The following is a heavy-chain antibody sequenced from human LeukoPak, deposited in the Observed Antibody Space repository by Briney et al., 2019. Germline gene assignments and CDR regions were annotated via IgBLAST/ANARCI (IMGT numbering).Heavy chain of an antibody. J-gene: IGHJ4*02. D-gene: IGHD3-22*01. CDR1: GFTVSSNY. Sequence: GGSLRLSCAASGFTVSSNYMSWVRQAPGKGLEWVSVIYSDGSTSYADSAKGRFAISRDNSKNTLFLQMNSLRAEGTAVYYCARDAPYYYDSSGYRLSYFDYWGQGTLVTVSS. V-gene: IGHV3-66*01. CDR3: ARDAPYYYDSSGYRLSYFDY. CDR2: IYSDGST.